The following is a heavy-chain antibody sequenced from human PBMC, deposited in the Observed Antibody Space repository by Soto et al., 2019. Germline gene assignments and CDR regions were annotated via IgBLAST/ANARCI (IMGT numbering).Heavy chain of an antibody. CDR2: IYYSGST. Sequence: SETLSLTCTVSGGSISSYYWSWIRQPPGKGLEWIGYIYYSGSTNYNPSLKSRVTISVDTSKNQFSLKLRSVTAADTAVYCCARAVAKRRFDPWGQGTLVTVSS. CDR3: ARAVAKRRFDP. J-gene: IGHJ5*02. V-gene: IGHV4-59*01. CDR1: GGSISSYY.